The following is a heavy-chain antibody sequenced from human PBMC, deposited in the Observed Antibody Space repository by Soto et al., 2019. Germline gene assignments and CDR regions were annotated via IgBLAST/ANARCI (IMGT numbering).Heavy chain of an antibody. J-gene: IGHJ4*02. CDR3: ARVGTHSVPGGIDY. D-gene: IGHD2-2*01. CDR1: GYTFTSYG. V-gene: IGHV1-18*01. CDR2: ISAYNGNT. Sequence: ASVKVSCKASGYTFTSYGISWVRQAPGQGLEWMGWISAYNGNTNYAQKVQGRVTMTTDTSTSTACMELRSLRSDDTAVYYCARVGTHSVPGGIDYWGQGTLVTVSS.